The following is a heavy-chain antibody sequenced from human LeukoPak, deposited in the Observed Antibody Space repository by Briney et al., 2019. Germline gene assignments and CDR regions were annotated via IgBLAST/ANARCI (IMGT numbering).Heavy chain of an antibody. CDR2: INHSGST. Sequence: SETLSLTCAVYGGTFSGYYWSWIRQPPGKGLEWIGEINHSGSTNYNPSLKSRVTISVDTSKNQFSLKLSSVTAADTAVYYCARGGDIVVVPAAIPHFDYWGQGTLVTVSS. D-gene: IGHD2-2*02. CDR3: ARGGDIVVVPAAIPHFDY. J-gene: IGHJ4*02. V-gene: IGHV4-34*01. CDR1: GGTFSGYY.